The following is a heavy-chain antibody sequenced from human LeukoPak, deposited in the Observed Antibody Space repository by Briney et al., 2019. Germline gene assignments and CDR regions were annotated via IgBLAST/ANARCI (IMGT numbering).Heavy chain of an antibody. CDR3: ARDREVAVAGTIGY. J-gene: IGHJ4*02. Sequence: GGSLRLSCAASGFTFSSYSMNWVRQAPGKGLEWVSSISSSSSYIYYADSVKGRFTISRDNAKNSLYLQMNSLRAEDTAVYYCARDREVAVAGTIGYWGQGTLVTVSS. CDR2: ISSSSSYI. CDR1: GFTFSSYS. D-gene: IGHD6-19*01. V-gene: IGHV3-21*01.